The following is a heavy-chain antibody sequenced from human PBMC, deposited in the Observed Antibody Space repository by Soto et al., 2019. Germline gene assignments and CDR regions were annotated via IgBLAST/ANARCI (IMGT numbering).Heavy chain of an antibody. CDR3: ARDPSDITKDIVVVPAAAVIDDY. V-gene: IGHV3-33*01. CDR1: GFTFSSYG. J-gene: IGHJ4*02. CDR2: IWYDGSNK. Sequence: QVQLVESGGGVVQPGRSLRLSCAASGFTFSSYGMHWVRQAPGKGLEWVAVIWYDGSNKYYADSVKGRFTISRDNSKNTLYLQMNSLRADDTAVYYCARDPSDITKDIVVVPAAAVIDDYWGQGTLVTVSS. D-gene: IGHD2-2*01.